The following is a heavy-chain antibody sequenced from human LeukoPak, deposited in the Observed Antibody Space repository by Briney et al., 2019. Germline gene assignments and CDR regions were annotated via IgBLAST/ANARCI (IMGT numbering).Heavy chain of an antibody. CDR2: INHSGST. V-gene: IGHV4-34*01. J-gene: IGHJ6*02. Sequence: SETLSLTCAVYGGSFSGYYWSWIRQPPGKGLEWIGEINHSGSTNYNPSLKSRVTISVDTSKNQFSLKLSSVTAADTAVYYCARGGCSSSSLGYYGMDVWGQGTTVTVSS. CDR1: GGSFSGYY. CDR3: ARGGCSSSSLGYYGMDV. D-gene: IGHD6-6*01.